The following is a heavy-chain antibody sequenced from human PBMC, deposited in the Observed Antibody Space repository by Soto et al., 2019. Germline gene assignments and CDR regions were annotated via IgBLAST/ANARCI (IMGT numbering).Heavy chain of an antibody. J-gene: IGHJ6*02. CDR2: IYPGDSDT. CDR3: ARQSVVVPADTYYYYYGMDV. D-gene: IGHD2-2*01. Sequence: PGESLKISCKGSGYSFTSYWIGWVRQMPGKGLEWMGIIYPGDSDTRYSPSFQGQVTISADKSISTAYLQWSSLKASDTAMYYCARQSVVVPADTYYYYYGMDVWGQGTTVTVSS. V-gene: IGHV5-51*01. CDR1: GYSFTSYW.